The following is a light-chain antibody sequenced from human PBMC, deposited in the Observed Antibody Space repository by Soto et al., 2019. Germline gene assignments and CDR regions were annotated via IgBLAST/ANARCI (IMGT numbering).Light chain of an antibody. J-gene: IGKJ2*01. CDR3: QQYGSSPLMYT. V-gene: IGKV3-20*01. Sequence: EIVLTRSPGTLSLSPGERATLSCRASQSVSSSYLAWYQQKPGQAPRLLIYGASSRATGIPDRFSGSGSGTDFTLTISRLEPEDFAVYYCQQYGSSPLMYTFGQGTKLEIK. CDR2: GAS. CDR1: QSVSSSY.